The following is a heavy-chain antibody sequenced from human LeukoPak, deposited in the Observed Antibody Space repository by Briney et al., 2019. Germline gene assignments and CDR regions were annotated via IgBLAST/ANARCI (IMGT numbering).Heavy chain of an antibody. Sequence: GGSLRLSCAASGFTFSNYEMNWVRQAPGKGMEWVSYISGSGSTIYYADSVKGRFTISRDNAKDSLYLQMNSLRAEDTAVYYCARVRSGYSHENYFDYWGQGTLVTVSS. CDR3: ARVRSGYSHENYFDY. CDR2: ISGSGSTI. CDR1: GFTFSNYE. J-gene: IGHJ4*02. V-gene: IGHV3-48*03. D-gene: IGHD5-18*01.